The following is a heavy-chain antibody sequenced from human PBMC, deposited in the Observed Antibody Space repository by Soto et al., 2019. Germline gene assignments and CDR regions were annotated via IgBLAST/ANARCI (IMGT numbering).Heavy chain of an antibody. CDR1: GGSFGGYD. V-gene: IGHV4-34*01. CDR2: INHSGST. D-gene: IGHD2-2*01. CDR3: ARRVVPAAIGY. J-gene: IGHJ4*02. Sequence: PSETLSLTCAVYGGSFGGYDWSWIRQPPGKGLEWIGEINHSGSTNYNPSLKSRVTISIDTSKNQFSLKLNSVTAADTAVYYCARRVVPAAIGYWGQGMLVTV.